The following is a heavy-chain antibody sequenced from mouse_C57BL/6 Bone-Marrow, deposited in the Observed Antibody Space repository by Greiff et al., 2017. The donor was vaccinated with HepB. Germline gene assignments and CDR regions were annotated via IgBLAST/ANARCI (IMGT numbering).Heavy chain of an antibody. V-gene: IGHV5-15*01. CDR2: ISNLAYSI. CDR1: GFTFSDYG. J-gene: IGHJ4*01. Sequence: EVQVVESGGGLVQPGGSLKLSCAASGFTFSDYGMAWVRQAPRKGPEWVAFISNLAYSIYYADTVTGRFTISRENAKNTLYLEMSSLRSEDTAMYYCARQKTLLYAMDYWGQGTSVTVSS. CDR3: ARQKTLLYAMDY.